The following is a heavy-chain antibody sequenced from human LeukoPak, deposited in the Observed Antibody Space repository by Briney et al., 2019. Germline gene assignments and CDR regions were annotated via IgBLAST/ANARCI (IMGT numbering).Heavy chain of an antibody. CDR2: ISYDGSNK. V-gene: IGHV3-30*03. CDR3: TTVGLGSEDYGDLPGDAFDI. D-gene: IGHD4-17*01. Sequence: GGSLRLSCAASGFTFSSYGMHWVRQAPGKGLEWVAVISYDGSNKYYADSVKGRFTISRDNSKNTLYLQMNSLKTEDTAVYCCTTVGLGSEDYGDLPGDAFDIWGQGTMVTVSS. CDR1: GFTFSSYG. J-gene: IGHJ3*02.